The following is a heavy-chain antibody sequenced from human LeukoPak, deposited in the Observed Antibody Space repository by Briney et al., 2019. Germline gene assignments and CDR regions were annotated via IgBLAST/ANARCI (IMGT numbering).Heavy chain of an antibody. CDR1: GGSISSYY. CDR2: IYTSGST. CDR3: ATSNLYCSGGSCYPLDY. Sequence: SETLSLTCTVSGGSISSYYWSWIRQPAGKGLEWIGRIYTSGSTNYNPSLKSRVTMSVDTSKNQFSLKLSSVTAADTAVYYCATSNLYCSGGSCYPLDYWGQGTLVAVSS. V-gene: IGHV4-4*07. J-gene: IGHJ4*02. D-gene: IGHD2-15*01.